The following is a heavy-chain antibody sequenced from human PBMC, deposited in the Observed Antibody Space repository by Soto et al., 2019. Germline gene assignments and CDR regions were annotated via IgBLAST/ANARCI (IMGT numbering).Heavy chain of an antibody. J-gene: IGHJ5*02. V-gene: IGHV1-3*01. D-gene: IGHD5-12*01. CDR3: AREIREGWMDP. Sequence: QVYLMQSGAEVKKPGASVKVSCRTSGYVFSRHAVHWVRQAPGQSLEWVGWINAGNGDAKCSRRFQGRVDIGRDGSANTVYMEPKRLRFEDTAIYFCAREIREGWMDPWGQGTLVTVTS. CDR1: GYVFSRHA. CDR2: INAGNGDA.